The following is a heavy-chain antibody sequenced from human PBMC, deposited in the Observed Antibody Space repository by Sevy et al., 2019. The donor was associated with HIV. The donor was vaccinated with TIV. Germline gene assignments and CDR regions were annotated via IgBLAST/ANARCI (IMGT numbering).Heavy chain of an antibody. D-gene: IGHD6-19*01. CDR1: GFTFSNYN. CDR2: ISSDESNK. CDR3: AREWLVGSDFDH. Sequence: GGSLRLSCAASGFTFSNYNMHWVRQAPDQGLEWVTGISSDESNKYYAGSVKGRFIISRDISKSTLYLEMSSLRTEDTAVYYCAREWLVGSDFDHWGQGTLVTVSS. V-gene: IGHV3-30-3*01. J-gene: IGHJ4*02.